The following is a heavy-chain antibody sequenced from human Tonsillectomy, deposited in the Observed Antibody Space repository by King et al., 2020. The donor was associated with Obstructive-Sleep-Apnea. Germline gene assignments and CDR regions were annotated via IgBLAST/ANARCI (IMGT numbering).Heavy chain of an antibody. V-gene: IGHV1-24*01. CDR2: FDPVDGET. D-gene: IGHD3-22*01. CDR1: GYTLTELS. J-gene: IGHJ4*02. Sequence: VQLVQSGAGVKKPGSSVKVSCKVYGYTLTELSIHWVRQAPGKGLEWMGGFDPVDGETIYAQNFQGRVTMTDDTSTDTAYMELGSLRSEDTAVYYCATSKPMIVMVMVYWGKGTLVTVSS. CDR3: ATSKPMIVMVMVY.